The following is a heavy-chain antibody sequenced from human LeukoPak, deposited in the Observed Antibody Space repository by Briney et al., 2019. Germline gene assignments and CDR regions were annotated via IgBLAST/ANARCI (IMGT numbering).Heavy chain of an antibody. V-gene: IGHV3-21*01. J-gene: IGHJ4*02. CDR1: GFTFSSYS. D-gene: IGHD4-17*01. Sequence: GGSLRLSCAASGFTFSSYSMNWVRQAPGKGLEWVSSISSSSSYIYYADSVKGRFTVSRDNAKNSLYLQMNSLRAEDTAVYYCARVLGDYGDNLDYWGQGTLVTVSS. CDR2: ISSSSSYI. CDR3: ARVLGDYGDNLDY.